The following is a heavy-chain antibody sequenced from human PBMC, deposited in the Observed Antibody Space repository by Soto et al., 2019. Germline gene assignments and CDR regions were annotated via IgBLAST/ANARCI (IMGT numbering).Heavy chain of an antibody. D-gene: IGHD3-10*01. Sequence: QVQLQQWGAGLLKPSETLTLTCTVYGGSFSGNYWSWIRQPPGMGLEWIGEISHSGSGTNYNPSLKSRVTISFDTSKIQTCLKLSSVTAADTAMYYSARGNLPGGKTFYYEYRRQGTLVSVSS. CDR3: ARGNLPGGKTFYYEY. CDR2: ISHSGSGT. V-gene: IGHV4-34*01. CDR1: GGSFSGNY. J-gene: IGHJ4*02.